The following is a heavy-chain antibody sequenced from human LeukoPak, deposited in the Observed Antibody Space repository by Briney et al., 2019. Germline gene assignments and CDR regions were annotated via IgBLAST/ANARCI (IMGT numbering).Heavy chain of an antibody. D-gene: IGHD1-26*01. CDR2: IYSGGST. CDR3: ARDLEGGTVYYYGMDV. J-gene: IGHJ6*02. CDR1: GFTVSSNY. V-gene: IGHV3-66*02. Sequence: GGSLRLSCAASGFTVSSNYMSWVRQAPGKGLEWVSVIYSGGSTYYADSVKGRFTISRDNSKNTLYLQMNSLRAEDTAVHYCARDLEGGTVYYYGMDVWGQGTTVTVSS.